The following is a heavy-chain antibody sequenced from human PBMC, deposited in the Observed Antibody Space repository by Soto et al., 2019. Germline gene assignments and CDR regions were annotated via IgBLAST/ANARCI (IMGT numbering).Heavy chain of an antibody. CDR1: GFTFSAYH. V-gene: IGHV3-21*01. Sequence: EVQLVESGGGLVMPGGSLRLSCAASGFTFSAYHMNWVRQAPGKGLEWVSSINPTSSHIYYADAVRGRFTISRDDSKNSVCLQMNSLRTEDAALYYCARGYCGGGGCYLRRDAFDVWGQGTMVTVSS. CDR3: ARGYCGGGGCYLRRDAFDV. CDR2: INPTSSHI. J-gene: IGHJ3*01. D-gene: IGHD2-15*01.